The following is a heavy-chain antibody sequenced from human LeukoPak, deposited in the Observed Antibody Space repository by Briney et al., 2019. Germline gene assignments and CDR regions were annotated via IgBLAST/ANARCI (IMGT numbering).Heavy chain of an antibody. CDR2: LNPNSGGT. Sequence: ASVKVSCKASGYPFVGYFLHWVRQVPGQGLEWMGWLNPNSGGTNYGQKFQGRVTMTRDTFISTAYMELNRLTSDDTAIYYCARGGDGTGYDLDYWGQGTLVTVSS. CDR3: ARGGDGTGYDLDY. J-gene: IGHJ4*02. V-gene: IGHV1-2*02. D-gene: IGHD3-22*01. CDR1: GYPFVGYF.